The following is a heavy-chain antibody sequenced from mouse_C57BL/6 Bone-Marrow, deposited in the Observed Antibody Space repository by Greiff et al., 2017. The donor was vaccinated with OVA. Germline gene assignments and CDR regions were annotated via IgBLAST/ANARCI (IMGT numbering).Heavy chain of an antibody. Sequence: EVNLVESGGGLVQPGGSLSLSCAASGFTFTDYYMSWVRQPPGKALEWLGFIRNKANGYTTEYSASVKGRFTISRDNSQSILYLQMNALRAEDSATYYCARSYYYGSSSFDYWGQGTTLTVSS. CDR3: ARSYYYGSSSFDY. D-gene: IGHD1-1*01. J-gene: IGHJ2*01. V-gene: IGHV7-3*01. CDR2: IRNKANGYTT. CDR1: GFTFTDYY.